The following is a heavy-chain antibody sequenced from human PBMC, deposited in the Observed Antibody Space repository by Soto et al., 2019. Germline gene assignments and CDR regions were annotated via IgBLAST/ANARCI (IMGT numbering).Heavy chain of an antibody. J-gene: IGHJ2*01. CDR1: GGTFSSYT. D-gene: IGHD5-12*01. CDR3: ARGNHRWLQLWYFDL. CDR2: NIPIFGKA. V-gene: IGHV1-69*12. Sequence: QVQLVQSGAEVKKPGSSVTVSCKASGGTFSSYTISWVRQAPGQGLEWMGGNIPIFGKANYAKKFQGRVKITADESTSTAYMELSSLRSEDTAVYYCARGNHRWLQLWYFDLWGRGTLVTVSS.